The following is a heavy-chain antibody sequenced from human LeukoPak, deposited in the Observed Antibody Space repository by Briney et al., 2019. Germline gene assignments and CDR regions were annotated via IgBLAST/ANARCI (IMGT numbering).Heavy chain of an antibody. V-gene: IGHV3-21*01. D-gene: IGHD3-3*01. J-gene: IGHJ4*02. CDR3: AREPYYDFWSGYYLDY. Sequence: GGSLRLSCAASGFDFSTYTMNWVRQAPGKGLEWVSSISSSSSYIYYADSVKGRFTISRDNAKNSMYLQMNSLRAEDTAVYYCAREPYYDFWSGYYLDYWGQGTLVTVSS. CDR1: GFDFSTYT. CDR2: ISSSSSYI.